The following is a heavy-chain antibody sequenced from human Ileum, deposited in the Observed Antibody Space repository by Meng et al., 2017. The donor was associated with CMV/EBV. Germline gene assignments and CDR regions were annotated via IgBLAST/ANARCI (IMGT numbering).Heavy chain of an antibody. J-gene: IGHJ4*02. Sequence: ESLKISCAASGFTVSSNYMSWVRQAPGKGLEWVSVIYSGGSTYYADSVKGRFTISKDNSKNTLYLQMNSLRAEDTAVYYCARGPLGYFDYWGQATLVTVSS. CDR1: GFTVSSNY. CDR3: ARGPLGYFDY. CDR2: IYSGGST. D-gene: IGHD1-26*01. V-gene: IGHV3-53*01.